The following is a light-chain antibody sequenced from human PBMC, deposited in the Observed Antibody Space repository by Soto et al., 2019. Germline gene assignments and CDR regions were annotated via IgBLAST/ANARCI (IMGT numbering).Light chain of an antibody. J-gene: IGKJ1*01. Sequence: ETVLTQSPGTLSLSPGERATLSCRASQSVSSSSLAWYQQRPGQAPRLLIYGTSSRATGIPARFSGSGSGTNFTLAISSLQSEDFAVYYCQQYAYWPETFGQGTKVDIK. CDR3: QQYAYWPET. CDR2: GTS. CDR1: QSVSSSS. V-gene: IGKV3-20*01.